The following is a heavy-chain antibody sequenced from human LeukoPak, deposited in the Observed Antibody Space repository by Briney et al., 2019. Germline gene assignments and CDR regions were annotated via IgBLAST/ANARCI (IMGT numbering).Heavy chain of an antibody. CDR2: INWNGGST. J-gene: IGHJ6*03. CDR1: GFSFDDYG. V-gene: IGHV3-20*04. CDR3: ATSDYSDMDV. Sequence: GGSLRLSCAASGFSFDDYGMSWVRQAPGKGLEWVSGINWNGGSTGYADSVRGRFTISRDNAKKSLYLQMNSLRAEDTALYYCATSDYSDMDVWGKGTTVTVSS. D-gene: IGHD4-11*01.